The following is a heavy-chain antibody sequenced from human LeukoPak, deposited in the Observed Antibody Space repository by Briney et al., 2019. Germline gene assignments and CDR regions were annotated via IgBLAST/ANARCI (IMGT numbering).Heavy chain of an antibody. V-gene: IGHV3-48*04. CDR1: GFTFNTYT. CDR3: ARDFRAYYYGMDV. Sequence: GGSLRLSCAASGFTFNTYTMNWVRQAPGKGLEWVSYISGSSGIIDYADSVRGRFTISRDNAKNSLYLQMNSLRAEDTAVYHCARDFRAYYYGMDVWGQGTTVTVSS. CDR2: ISGSSGII. J-gene: IGHJ6*02.